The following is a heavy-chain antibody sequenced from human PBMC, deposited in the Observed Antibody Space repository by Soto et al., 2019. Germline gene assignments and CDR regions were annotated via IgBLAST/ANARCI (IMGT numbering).Heavy chain of an antibody. D-gene: IGHD3-16*01. J-gene: IGHJ4*02. CDR1: GFTFSSHT. Sequence: EVDLVESGGGLAKPGGALRLSCTDSGFTFSSHTMIWVRQAPGKGLEWVSSISATGSDIYYGDSVMGRFTISRDNAKNSLYLQLNNLRVEDKAVYYCARGYDVVRVPVAIRVGYFDHWGQGTVVTISS. CDR2: ISATGSDI. CDR3: ARGYDVVRVPVAIRVGYFDH. V-gene: IGHV3-21*01.